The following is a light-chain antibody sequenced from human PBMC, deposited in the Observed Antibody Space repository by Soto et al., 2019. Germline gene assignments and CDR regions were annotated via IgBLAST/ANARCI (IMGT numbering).Light chain of an antibody. Sequence: IVMTQSPATLSLAPGQRATLSCKASQSVSSNLAWYQQKPGQAPRLLIYGASTRATGIPARFSGSGSGTEFTLTISSLQSEDFAVYYCQHYDNWPPITFGQGTRLEI. CDR3: QHYDNWPPIT. CDR1: QSVSSN. J-gene: IGKJ5*01. V-gene: IGKV3-15*01. CDR2: GAS.